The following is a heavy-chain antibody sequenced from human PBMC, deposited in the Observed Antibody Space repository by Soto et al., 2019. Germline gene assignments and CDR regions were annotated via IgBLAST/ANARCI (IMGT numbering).Heavy chain of an antibody. V-gene: IGHV1-18*01. D-gene: IGHD2-2*01. J-gene: IGHJ5*02. CDR2: ISAYTDDP. CDR3: ARVIPGAEAWFDP. CDR1: GNTFTNFG. Sequence: ASVKVSCKASGNTFTNFGVTWVRQAPGQGLEWMGWISAYTDDPNYAQKFQGRVTMTIDTSTSTAYLDLRSLTSDDTAVYYCARVIPGAEAWFDPWGQGTLVTVSS.